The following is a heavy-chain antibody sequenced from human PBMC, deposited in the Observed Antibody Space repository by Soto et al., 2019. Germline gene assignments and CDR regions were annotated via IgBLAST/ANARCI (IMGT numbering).Heavy chain of an antibody. J-gene: IGHJ5*02. Sequence: GASVKVSCKASGGTFSSYAISWVRQAPGLGLEWMGGIIPIFGTANYAQKFQGRVTITADESTSTAYMELSSLRSEDTAVYYCARGRYYDSSGYYYGNWFDPWGQGTLVTVSS. D-gene: IGHD3-22*01. CDR1: GGTFSSYA. CDR3: ARGRYYDSSGYYYGNWFDP. V-gene: IGHV1-69*13. CDR2: IIPIFGTA.